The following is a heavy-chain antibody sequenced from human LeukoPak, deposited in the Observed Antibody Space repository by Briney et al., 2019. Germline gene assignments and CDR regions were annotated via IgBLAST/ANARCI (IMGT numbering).Heavy chain of an antibody. D-gene: IGHD2/OR15-2a*01. V-gene: IGHV3-21*04. J-gene: IGHJ4*02. CDR1: GFTFSSYS. CDR2: ISSSSGYI. Sequence: GGSLRLSCAASGFTFSSYSMNWVRQAPGKGLEWVSCISSSSGYIYYAQSVKGRFTISTDNAQNTPYLQLSTLRAEDTAFYYCWTQCVLCWGRRTLDSVSS. CDR3: WTQCVLC.